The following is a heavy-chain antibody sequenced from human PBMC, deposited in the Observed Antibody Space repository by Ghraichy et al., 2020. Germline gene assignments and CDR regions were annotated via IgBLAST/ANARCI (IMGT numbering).Heavy chain of an antibody. CDR1: GGSFSGYY. CDR2: INHSGST. Sequence: SETLSLTRAVYGGSFSGYYWSWIRQPPGKGLEWIGEINHSGSTNYNPSLKSRVTISVDTSKNQFSLKLSSVTAADTAVYYCAGRRVSSGYPRWGQGTLVTVSS. D-gene: IGHD3-22*01. CDR3: AGRRVSSGYPR. V-gene: IGHV4-34*01. J-gene: IGHJ4*02.